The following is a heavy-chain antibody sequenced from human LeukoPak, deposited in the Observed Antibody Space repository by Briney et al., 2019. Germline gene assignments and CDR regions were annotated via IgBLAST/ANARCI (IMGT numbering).Heavy chain of an antibody. V-gene: IGHV1-2*02. J-gene: IGHJ6*03. CDR2: INPNSGGT. Sequence: ASVKVSCKASGYTFTGYYMHWVRQAPGQGLEWMGWINPNSGGTNYAQKFQGRVTMTRDTSISTAYMERSRLRSDDTAVYYCARVGGRFGELSYYYMDVWGKGTTVTISS. CDR3: ARVGGRFGELSYYYMDV. CDR1: GYTFTGYY. D-gene: IGHD3-10*01.